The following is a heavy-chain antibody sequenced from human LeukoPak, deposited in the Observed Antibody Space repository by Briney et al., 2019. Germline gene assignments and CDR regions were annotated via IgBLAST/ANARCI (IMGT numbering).Heavy chain of an antibody. J-gene: IGHJ5*02. Sequence: ASVKVSCKASGYTFTSYGISWVRQAPGQGLEWMGWISAYNGNTNYARKLQGRVTMTTDTSTSTAYMELRSLRSDDTAVYYCARVQLWLRMAVSWFDPWGQGTLVTVSS. V-gene: IGHV1-18*01. CDR2: ISAYNGNT. CDR1: GYTFTSYG. D-gene: IGHD5-18*01. CDR3: ARVQLWLRMAVSWFDP.